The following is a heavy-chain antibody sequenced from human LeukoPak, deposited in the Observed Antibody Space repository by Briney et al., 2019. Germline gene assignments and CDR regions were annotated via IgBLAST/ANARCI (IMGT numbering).Heavy chain of an antibody. Sequence: ASVKVSCKASGYTFTSYGISWVRQAPGQGLEWMGWISAYNGNTNYAQKLQGRVTMTTDTSTSTAYMELRSLRSDDTAVYYCARGCSSTSCWLRMDVWGQGTTVTVSS. V-gene: IGHV1-18*01. D-gene: IGHD2-2*01. CDR2: ISAYNGNT. CDR3: ARGCSSTSCWLRMDV. J-gene: IGHJ6*02. CDR1: GYTFTSYG.